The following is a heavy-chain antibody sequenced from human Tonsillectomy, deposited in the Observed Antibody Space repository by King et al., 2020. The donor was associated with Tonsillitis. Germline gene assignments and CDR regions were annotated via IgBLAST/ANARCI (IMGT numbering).Heavy chain of an antibody. CDR3: ARGESRYLPYSTFYGLDV. D-gene: IGHD2-15*01. V-gene: IGHV3-30*03. J-gene: IGHJ6*02. Sequence: VQLVESGGGVVPPGRSLRLSCAASGFTSGNYAMQWVRQAPGKGLEWVAFISFDASNDYYGQSVRGRFVISRDSSQNKLYLQMNSLRPDDTALYYCARGESRYLPYSTFYGLDVWGQGTTVIVSS. CDR2: ISFDASND. CDR1: GFTSGNYA.